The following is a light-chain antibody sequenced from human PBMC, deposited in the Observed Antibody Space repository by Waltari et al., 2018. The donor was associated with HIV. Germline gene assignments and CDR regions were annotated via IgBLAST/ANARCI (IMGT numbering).Light chain of an antibody. J-gene: IGLJ3*02. CDR2: RKN. V-gene: IGLV1-47*01. Sequence: QSVLTQPPSASGTPGQRVTISCSGSSPNLGSNYVYWYQQLPGTAPKLLIYRKNQRPSGVPDRFSGSKSGTSASLAISGLRSEDEADYYCAAWDDSLSAWVFGGGTKLTVL. CDR1: SPNLGSNY. CDR3: AAWDDSLSAWV.